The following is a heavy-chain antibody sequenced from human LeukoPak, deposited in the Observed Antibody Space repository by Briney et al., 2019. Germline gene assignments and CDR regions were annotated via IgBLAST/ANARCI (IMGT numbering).Heavy chain of an antibody. CDR2: IYSGGST. CDR1: GFTVSSNY. CDR3: ARDSSGYSFDY. J-gene: IGHJ4*02. D-gene: IGHD3-22*01. Sequence: PGGFLRLSRAASGFTVSSNYMSWVRQAPGKGLEWVSVIYSGGSTYYADSVKGRFTISRDNSKNTLYLQMNSLRAEDTAVYYCARDSSGYSFDYWGQGTLVTVSS. V-gene: IGHV3-53*01.